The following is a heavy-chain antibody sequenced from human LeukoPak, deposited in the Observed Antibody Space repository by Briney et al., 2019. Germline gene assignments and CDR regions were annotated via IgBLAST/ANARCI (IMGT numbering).Heavy chain of an antibody. J-gene: IGHJ6*02. Sequence: PGGSLRLSCAASGFTFSSYSMNWVRQAPGKGLEWVSSISSSSSYIYYADSVKGRFTISRDNAKNSLYLQMNSLRAEDTAVYYCARVEGSSGWYIPKGYYYGMDVWGQGTRSPSP. D-gene: IGHD6-19*01. V-gene: IGHV3-21*01. CDR1: GFTFSSYS. CDR2: ISSSSSYI. CDR3: ARVEGSSGWYIPKGYYYGMDV.